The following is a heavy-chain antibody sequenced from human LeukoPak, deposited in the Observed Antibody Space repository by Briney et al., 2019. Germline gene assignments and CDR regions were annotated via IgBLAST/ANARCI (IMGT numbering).Heavy chain of an antibody. J-gene: IGHJ4*02. D-gene: IGHD3-10*01. CDR3: ASGEFGDY. CDR2: ISWNSGSI. V-gene: IGHV3-9*01. CDR1: GFTFDDYA. Sequence: GGALRLSCAASGFTFDDYAMHWVRQAPGKGLEWVSGISWNSGSIGYADSVRGRFTISRDNAKNSLYLQMNSLRAEDTALYYCASGEFGDYWGQGTLVTVSS.